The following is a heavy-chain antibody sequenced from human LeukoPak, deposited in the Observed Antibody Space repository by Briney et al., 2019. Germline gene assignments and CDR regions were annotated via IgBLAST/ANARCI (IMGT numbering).Heavy chain of an antibody. CDR3: ARGGSYGNFDY. D-gene: IGHD5-18*01. CDR2: ISYDGSNK. CDR1: GFTFSSYA. V-gene: IGHV3-30*04. Sequence: GGSLRLSYAASGFTFSSYAMHWVRQAPGKGLEWVAVISYDGSNKYYADSVKGRFTISRDNSKNTLYLQMNSLRAEDTAVYYCARGGSYGNFDYWGQGTLVTVSS. J-gene: IGHJ4*02.